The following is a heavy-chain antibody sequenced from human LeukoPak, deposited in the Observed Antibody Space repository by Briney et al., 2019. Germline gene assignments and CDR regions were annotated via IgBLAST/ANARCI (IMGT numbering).Heavy chain of an antibody. D-gene: IGHD3-9*01. CDR1: GGSINSYY. CDR3: AREDLADKSWFDP. J-gene: IGHJ5*02. CDR2: INHSGST. V-gene: IGHV4-59*12. Sequence: PSETLSLTCTVSGGSINSYYWSWIRQPPGKGLEWIGEINHSGSTNYNPSLKSRVTISEDTSKNQFSLKLSSVTAADTAVYYCAREDLADKSWFDPWGQGTLVTVSS.